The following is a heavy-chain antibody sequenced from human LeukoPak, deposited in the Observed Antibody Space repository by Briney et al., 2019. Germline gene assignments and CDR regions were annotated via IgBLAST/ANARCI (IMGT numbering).Heavy chain of an antibody. D-gene: IGHD3-22*01. CDR3: ARGYGFHDSRVLVGY. CDR2: INPDSGGT. J-gene: IGHJ4*02. CDR1: GYTFIGYY. V-gene: IGHV1-2*02. Sequence: ASVKVSCKASGYTFIGYYLHWVRQAPGQGLEWLGWINPDSGGTDYAEKFQGRVTMTRDTSLTTANMELSGLTSDDTAVYYCARGYGFHDSRVLVGYWGQGTPVTVSS.